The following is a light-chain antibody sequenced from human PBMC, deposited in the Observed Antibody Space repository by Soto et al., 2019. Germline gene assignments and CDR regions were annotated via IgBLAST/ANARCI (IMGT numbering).Light chain of an antibody. J-gene: IGKJ3*01. CDR1: QDIGNS. CDR3: QKSDHLPL. Sequence: DIQMTQSPPSLSASVGDRVTITCQASQDIGNSLNWFQHKPGKAPNLVIYDASNLEIGVPSRFSGSGSWTDFTFTITSLRPEDIATYYCQKSDHLPLFGPGTKVESK. CDR2: DAS. V-gene: IGKV1-33*01.